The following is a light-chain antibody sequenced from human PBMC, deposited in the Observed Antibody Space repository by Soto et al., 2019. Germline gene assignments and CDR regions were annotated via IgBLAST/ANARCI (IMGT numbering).Light chain of an antibody. J-gene: IGKJ5*01. CDR3: HQRSNWPPDT. CDR2: GAS. Sequence: IVLTQSPDTLSLAPCEVASLSCSSSQSVHTFLAWYQQKPGQPPRLLIYGASTRATGVPARFSGSGSGTDFTLTISSLEPEDFAVYYCHQRSNWPPDTFGQGTRLEIK. V-gene: IGKV3-11*01. CDR1: QSVHTF.